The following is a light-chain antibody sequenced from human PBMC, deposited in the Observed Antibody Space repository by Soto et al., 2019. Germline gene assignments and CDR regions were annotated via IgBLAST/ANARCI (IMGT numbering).Light chain of an antibody. Sequence: QLVLTQPPSLSGTPGQRVTVSCSGSNLNVKNNYVYWYQQFAGTAPKLLIYSNNRRPSGVPDRFSGSKSGSSASLAISGLRPEDEADYYCASWDDSPSETVFGGGTQLTVL. CDR3: ASWDDSPSETV. V-gene: IGLV1-47*01. CDR1: NLNVKNNY. CDR2: SNN. J-gene: IGLJ7*01.